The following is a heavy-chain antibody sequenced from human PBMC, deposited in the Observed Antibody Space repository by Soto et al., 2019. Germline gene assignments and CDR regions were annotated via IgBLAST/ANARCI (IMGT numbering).Heavy chain of an antibody. Sequence: QVQLQESGPGLVKPSETLSLTCTVSGGSISSYYWSWIRQPPGKGLEWIGYIYYSGSTNYNPSLKSRVTLSADTSKNQFSLKLSSVTAADTAVYYCAREGGPLPATGYSSLGDAFDIWGQGTMVTVSS. CDR3: AREGGPLPATGYSSLGDAFDI. V-gene: IGHV4-59*01. CDR2: IYYSGST. J-gene: IGHJ3*02. D-gene: IGHD6-13*01. CDR1: GGSISSYY.